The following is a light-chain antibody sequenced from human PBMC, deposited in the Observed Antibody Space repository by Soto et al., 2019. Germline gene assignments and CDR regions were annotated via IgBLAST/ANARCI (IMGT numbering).Light chain of an antibody. J-gene: IGLJ1*01. CDR1: SSDVGSYNL. CDR2: EAS. Sequence: QSALTQPASVSGSPGQSITISCTGTSSDVGSYNLVSWYQHHPGKAPKLMVYEASERPSGVSNRFSGSKSGNTASLTISGLHAEDEADYYCCSYAGSSTYVFGTGTKLTVL. V-gene: IGLV2-23*01. CDR3: CSYAGSSTYV.